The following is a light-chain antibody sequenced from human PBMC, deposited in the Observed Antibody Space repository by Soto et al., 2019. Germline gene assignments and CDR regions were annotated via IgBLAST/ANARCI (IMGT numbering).Light chain of an antibody. CDR3: HQFGSSPGT. J-gene: IGKJ2*01. CDR1: QSINNYY. CDR2: GTS. Sequence: EIVVTQSPGTLSLSPGERATLSCRASQSINNYYLAWYQQTPGQAPRLLIYGTSNRATGIADRFSGSGSGTDFTLAIARVEPEDFAVYYCHQFGSSPGTFGQGTKLEIK. V-gene: IGKV3-20*01.